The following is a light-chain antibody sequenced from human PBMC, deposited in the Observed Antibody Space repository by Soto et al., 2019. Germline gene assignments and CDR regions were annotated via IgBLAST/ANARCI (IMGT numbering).Light chain of an antibody. CDR1: QDIRKD. J-gene: IGKJ3*01. CDR2: GAS. V-gene: IGKV1-33*01. CDR3: QHWDKLPPFT. Sequence: DIQMTQSPSSLSASVGDRVTITCQASQDIRKDLNWYQQKPGRAPKHLINGASNLETGGPRRFCGSGYGTDLALTSISLRHQDNAAHYGQHWDKLPPFTVGPGTKGAI.